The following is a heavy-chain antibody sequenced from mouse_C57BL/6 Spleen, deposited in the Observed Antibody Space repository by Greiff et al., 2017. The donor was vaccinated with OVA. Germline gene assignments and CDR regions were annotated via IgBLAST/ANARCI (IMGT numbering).Heavy chain of an antibody. CDR3: ARVYYDYEIYFDY. J-gene: IGHJ2*01. D-gene: IGHD2-4*01. CDR2: INPSNGGT. V-gene: IGHV1-53*01. Sequence: QVQLQQPGTELVKPGASVKLSCKASGYTFTSYWMHWVKQRPGQGLEWIGNINPSNGGTNYNEKFKSKATLTVDKSSSTSYMQLSSLTAEDSAVYYGARVYYDYEIYFDYWGQGTTLTVST. CDR1: GYTFTSYW.